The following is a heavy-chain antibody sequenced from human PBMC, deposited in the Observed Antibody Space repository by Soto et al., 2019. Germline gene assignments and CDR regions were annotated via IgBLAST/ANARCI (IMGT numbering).Heavy chain of an antibody. CDR1: GGSISSSSYY. CDR3: ARDYYYDSSGYY. J-gene: IGHJ4*02. V-gene: IGHV4-39*01. CDR2: IYYSGST. Sequence: PSETLSLTCTVSGGSISSSSYYWGWIRQPPGKGLEWIGSIYYSGSTYYNPSLKSRVTISVDTSKNQFSLKLSSVTAADTAVYYCARDYYYDSSGYYWGQGTLVTVS. D-gene: IGHD3-22*01.